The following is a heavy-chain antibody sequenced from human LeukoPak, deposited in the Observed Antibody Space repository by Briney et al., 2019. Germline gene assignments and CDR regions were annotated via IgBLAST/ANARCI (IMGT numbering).Heavy chain of an antibody. V-gene: IGHV4-39*07. CDR1: GGSINSITYY. D-gene: IGHD3-3*01. Sequence: SETLSLTCTVSGGSINSITYYWGWIRQPPGKGREWIGSIYYSGSTYYNPSLKSRVTISVDTSKNQFSLKLSSVTAADTAVYYCATTYYDFWSGYSNWFDPWGQGTLVTVSS. CDR3: ATTYYDFWSGYSNWFDP. J-gene: IGHJ5*02. CDR2: IYYSGST.